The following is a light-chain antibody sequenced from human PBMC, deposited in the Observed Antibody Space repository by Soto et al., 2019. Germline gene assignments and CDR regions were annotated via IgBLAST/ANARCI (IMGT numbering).Light chain of an antibody. CDR3: QQRSNWPPIFT. J-gene: IGKJ3*01. CDR1: QSVSSY. V-gene: IGKV3-11*01. CDR2: DAS. Sequence: EIVLTESPATLSLSPGERATLSCRASQSVSSYLAWDQQKPGQAPRLLISDASNRATGIPARFRGSGSGTDFTLTISSLEPEELAVYYCQQRSNWPPIFTYGPGTKV.